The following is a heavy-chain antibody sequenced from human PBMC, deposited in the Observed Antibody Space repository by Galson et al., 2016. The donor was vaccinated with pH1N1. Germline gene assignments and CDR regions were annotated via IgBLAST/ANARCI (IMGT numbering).Heavy chain of an antibody. Sequence: SETLSLTCTVSGGSISSHYWSWIRQPAGKGLEWIGYIYTSGSTYYNPSLKSRVTMSVDTSKNQFSLKLTSVTAAATAVYYCARGLAVAGTFYFDSWGQGTLVTVSS. V-gene: IGHV4-4*09. D-gene: IGHD6-19*01. CDR3: ARGLAVAGTFYFDS. CDR2: IYTSGST. J-gene: IGHJ4*02. CDR1: GGSISSHY.